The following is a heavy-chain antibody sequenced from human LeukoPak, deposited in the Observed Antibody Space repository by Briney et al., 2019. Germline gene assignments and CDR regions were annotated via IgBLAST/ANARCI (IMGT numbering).Heavy chain of an antibody. V-gene: IGHV4-34*01. CDR3: ARGHEYFDWLSY. J-gene: IGHJ4*02. Sequence: KPSETLSLTCAVYGGPFSGYYWSWIRQPPGKGLEWIGEINHSGSTNYNPSLKRRVTISVDTSKNQFSLKLSSVTAADTAVYYCARGHEYFDWLSYWGQGTLVTVSS. CDR2: INHSGST. CDR1: GGPFSGYY. D-gene: IGHD3-9*01.